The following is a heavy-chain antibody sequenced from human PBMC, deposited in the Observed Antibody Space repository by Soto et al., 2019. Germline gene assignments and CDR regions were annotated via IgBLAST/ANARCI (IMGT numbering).Heavy chain of an antibody. CDR1: GFTFSDYY. J-gene: IGHJ5*02. Sequence: GGSLRLSCAASGFTFSDYYMSWIRQAPGKGLEWVSYISSSGSTIYYADSVKGRFTISRDNAKNSLYLQMNSLRAEDTAVYYCACRYCSGGSCYQDPWGQGTLVTVSS. CDR2: ISSSGSTI. CDR3: ACRYCSGGSCYQDP. V-gene: IGHV3-11*01. D-gene: IGHD2-15*01.